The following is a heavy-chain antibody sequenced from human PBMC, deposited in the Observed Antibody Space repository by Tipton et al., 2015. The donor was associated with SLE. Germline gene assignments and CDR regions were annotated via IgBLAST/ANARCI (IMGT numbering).Heavy chain of an antibody. Sequence: QSGPEVKKPGASVKVSCKASGYTFTGYYMHWVRQAPGQGLEWMGWINPNSGGTNYAQKFQGRVTMTRDTSISTAYMELSRLRSDDTAVYYCARDRVIVGATRFDYWGQGTLVTVSS. J-gene: IGHJ4*02. CDR3: ARDRVIVGATRFDY. V-gene: IGHV1-2*02. D-gene: IGHD1-26*01. CDR2: INPNSGGT. CDR1: GYTFTGYY.